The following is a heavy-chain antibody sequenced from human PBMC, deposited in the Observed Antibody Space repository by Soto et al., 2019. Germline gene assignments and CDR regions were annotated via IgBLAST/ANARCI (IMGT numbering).Heavy chain of an antibody. CDR3: TRAYYDILTGYYKIPPVYFDY. V-gene: IGHV1-69*13. Sequence: SVKVSCKASGGTFSSYAISWVRQAPGQGLEWMGGIIPIFGTANYAQKFQGRVTITADESTSTAYMELSSLRSEDTAVYYCTRAYYDILTGYYKIPPVYFDYWGQGTLVTVSS. J-gene: IGHJ4*02. CDR1: GGTFSSYA. CDR2: IIPIFGTA. D-gene: IGHD3-9*01.